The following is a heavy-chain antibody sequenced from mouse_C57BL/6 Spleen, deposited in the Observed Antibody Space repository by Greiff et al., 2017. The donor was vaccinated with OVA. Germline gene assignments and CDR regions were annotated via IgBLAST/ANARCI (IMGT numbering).Heavy chain of an antibody. CDR3: TRRAYSNYPHYYAMDY. J-gene: IGHJ4*01. Sequence: VQLQQSGTVLARPGASVKMSCKTSGYTFTSYWMHWVKQRPGQGLEWIGAIYPGNSDTSYNQKFKGKAKLTAVTSASTAYMELSSLTNEDSAVYYCTRRAYSNYPHYYAMDYWGQGTSVTVSS. V-gene: IGHV1-5*01. D-gene: IGHD2-5*01. CDR1: GYTFTSYW. CDR2: IYPGNSDT.